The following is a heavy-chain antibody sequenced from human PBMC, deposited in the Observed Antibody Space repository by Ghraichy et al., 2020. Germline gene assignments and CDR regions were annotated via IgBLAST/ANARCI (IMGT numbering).Heavy chain of an antibody. CDR1: GGSISSYY. CDR3: ARDPYDILTGYPTNGMDV. Sequence: SETLSLTCTVSGGSISSYYWSWIRQPPGKGLEWIGYIYYSGSTNYNPSLKSRVTISVDTSKNQFSLKLSSVTAADTAVYYCARDPYDILTGYPTNGMDVWGQGTTVTV. CDR2: IYYSGST. V-gene: IGHV4-59*01. D-gene: IGHD3-9*01. J-gene: IGHJ6*02.